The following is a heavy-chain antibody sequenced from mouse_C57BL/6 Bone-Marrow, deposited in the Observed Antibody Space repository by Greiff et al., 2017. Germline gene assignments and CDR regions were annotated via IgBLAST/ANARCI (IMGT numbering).Heavy chain of an antibody. J-gene: IGHJ1*03. V-gene: IGHV1-80*01. CDR2: IYPGDGDT. CDR1: GYAFSSYW. CDR3: ARRGCSSYLYFDV. D-gene: IGHD1-1*01. Sequence: QVQLKQSGAELVKPGASVKISCKASGYAFSSYWMNWVKQRPGKGLEWIGQIYPGDGDTNYNGKFKGKATLTADKSSSTAYMQLSSLTSEDSAVYVCARRGCSSYLYFDVWGTGTTVTVSS.